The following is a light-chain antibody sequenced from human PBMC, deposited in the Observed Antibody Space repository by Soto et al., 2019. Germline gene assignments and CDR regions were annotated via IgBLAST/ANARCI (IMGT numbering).Light chain of an antibody. CDR2: EVS. Sequence: QSVLTQPASVSGSPGQSITISCTGASSDVGGYNYVSWYQQHPGKAPKLMIYEVSNRPSGTSYRFSGSKSGNTASLTISGLQAEDEADYYRSSFTRSSTWLFGGGTKLTVL. CDR1: SSDVGGYNY. CDR3: SSFTRSSTWL. V-gene: IGLV2-14*03. J-gene: IGLJ3*02.